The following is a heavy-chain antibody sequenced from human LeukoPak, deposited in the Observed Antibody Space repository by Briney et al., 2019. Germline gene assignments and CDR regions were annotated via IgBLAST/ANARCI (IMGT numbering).Heavy chain of an antibody. Sequence: GRSLRLSCAASGFTFSSYGMHWVRQAPGKGLEWVAVISYDGSNKYYADSVKGRFTISRDNPKNTLYLQMNSLRAEDTAVYYCAKDIGDNWNWDYYYYGMDVWGQGTTVTVSS. CDR1: GFTFSSYG. CDR3: AKDIGDNWNWDYYYYGMDV. D-gene: IGHD1-7*01. J-gene: IGHJ6*02. V-gene: IGHV3-30*18. CDR2: ISYDGSNK.